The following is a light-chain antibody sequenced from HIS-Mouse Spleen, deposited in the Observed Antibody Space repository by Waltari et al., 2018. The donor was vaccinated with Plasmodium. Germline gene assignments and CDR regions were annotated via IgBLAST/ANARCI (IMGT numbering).Light chain of an antibody. CDR2: GES. J-gene: IGKJ3*01. V-gene: IGKV3-15*01. Sequence: EIVMTQSPATLSVSPGERATLSCRASHSVSSNLAWYQQKPGQAPRLPIYGESTRATGIPARFSGSGSGTEFTLTISSLQSEDFAVYYCQQYNNWSFTFGPGTKVDIK. CDR3: QQYNNWSFT. CDR1: HSVSSN.